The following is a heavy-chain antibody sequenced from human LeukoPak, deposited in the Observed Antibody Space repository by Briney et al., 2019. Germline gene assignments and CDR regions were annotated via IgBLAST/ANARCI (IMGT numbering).Heavy chain of an antibody. V-gene: IGHV4-34*01. CDR3: TRMTAGHDY. CDR2: INHSGYT. J-gene: IGHJ4*02. D-gene: IGHD2-21*02. Sequence: SETLSLTCAVSCVSFGVYYWSWVRQTPGKGLEWIGEINHSGYTNDSPSLKSRVTLSIDTSRKQFSLNLRSVTVADTGIYYCTRMTAGHDYWGQGTLVTVSS. CDR1: CVSFGVYY.